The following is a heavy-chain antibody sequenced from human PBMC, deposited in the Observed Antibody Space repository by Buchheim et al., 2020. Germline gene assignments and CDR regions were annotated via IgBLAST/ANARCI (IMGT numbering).Heavy chain of an antibody. CDR2: IYTSGST. J-gene: IGHJ4*02. V-gene: IGHV4-61*02. D-gene: IGHD4-17*01. CDR1: GGSISSGCYY. Sequence: QVQLQESGPGLVKPSQTLSLTCTVSGGSISSGCYYWSWIRQPAGKGLEWIGRIYTSGSTNYNPSLKSQVTISVDTSKNQFSLKLSSVTAADTAVYYCARGTYYGDYGVFDYWGQGTL. CDR3: ARGTYYGDYGVFDY.